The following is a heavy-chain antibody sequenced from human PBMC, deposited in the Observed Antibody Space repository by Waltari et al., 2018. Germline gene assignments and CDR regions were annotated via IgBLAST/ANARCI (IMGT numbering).Heavy chain of an antibody. CDR2: ISSSSSYI. CDR3: ARASIAVEERGDDYFHY. CDR1: GFTFSSYS. V-gene: IGHV3-21*01. J-gene: IGHJ4*02. Sequence: EVQLVESGGGLVKPGGSLRLSCAASGFTFSSYSMNWVRQAPGKGLEWVSSISSSSSYIYYADSVKGRFTISRDNSKNTLYLQLNSLRAEDTAVYYCARASIAVEERGDDYFHYWGQGTLVTVSS. D-gene: IGHD6-19*01.